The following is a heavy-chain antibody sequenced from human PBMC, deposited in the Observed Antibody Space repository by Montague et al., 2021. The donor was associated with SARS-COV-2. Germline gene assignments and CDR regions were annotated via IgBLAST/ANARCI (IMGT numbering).Heavy chain of an antibody. V-gene: IGHV3-30*09. Sequence: SLRLSCAASGFTFNNYAMHWVRQAPGKGLEWVAIISYDGSNKYYVDSVKGRFAISRDNSKNTLYLQMNSPRAEDTAVYYCVRASLIKARIAVAGTTVYWGQGPLVTIPS. CDR3: VRASLIKARIAVAGTTVY. CDR1: GFTFNNYA. CDR2: ISYDGSNK. J-gene: IGHJ4*02. D-gene: IGHD6-19*01.